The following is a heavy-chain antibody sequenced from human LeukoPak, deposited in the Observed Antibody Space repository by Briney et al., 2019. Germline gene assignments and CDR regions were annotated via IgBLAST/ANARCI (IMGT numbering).Heavy chain of an antibody. J-gene: IGHJ4*02. CDR2: INPNSGGT. Sequence: GASVKVSCKASGYTFTGYYMHWVRQAPGQGLEWMGWINPNSGGTNYAQKFQGRVTMTRDTSISTAYMELSRLRSDDTAVYYCARVYGSSSRGIGYWGQGTLVTVSS. CDR1: GYTFTGYY. D-gene: IGHD6-6*01. CDR3: ARVYGSSSRGIGY. V-gene: IGHV1-2*02.